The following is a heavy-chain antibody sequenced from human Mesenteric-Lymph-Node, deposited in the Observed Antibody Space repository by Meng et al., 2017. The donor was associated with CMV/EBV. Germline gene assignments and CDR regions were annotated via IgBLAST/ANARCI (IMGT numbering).Heavy chain of an antibody. V-gene: IGHV5-51*01. J-gene: IGHJ4*02. Sequence: SGYGFRSYWVGWFRPMPGKGLEWVAVVDPDDSGTRYRPSFQGHFTISADKSINAAYLQWNSLKASDTAIYYCARRSGELGYDFWPDCWGQGTLVTVSS. CDR1: GYGFRSYW. CDR3: ARRSGELGYDFWPDC. CDR2: VDPDDSGT. D-gene: IGHD3-3*01.